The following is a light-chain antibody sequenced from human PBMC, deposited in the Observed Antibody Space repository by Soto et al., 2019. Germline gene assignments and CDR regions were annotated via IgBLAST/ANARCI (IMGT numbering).Light chain of an antibody. J-gene: IGLJ3*02. CDR1: TSNIGNNF. CDR3: GTWSNRLSAWV. Sequence: QSVLTQPPSVSAAPGQRVTISCSGSTSNIGNNFVSWYQQIPGTVPKLLIYENNKRPSGISDRVSGSKSGTSATLAIAGLQAEDEADYYCGTWSNRLSAWVFGGGTKLTVL. V-gene: IGLV1-51*02. CDR2: ENN.